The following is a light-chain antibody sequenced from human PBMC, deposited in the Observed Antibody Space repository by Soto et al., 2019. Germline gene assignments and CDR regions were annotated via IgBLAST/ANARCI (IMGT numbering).Light chain of an antibody. Sequence: QSALTQPASVSGSPGQSITISCTGTSSDVGGYNYVSWYQQHPGKAPKLMIYDVSNRPSGVSNRFSGSKSGNTASLTISGLQAEDEADYYCSSNTSSLRVVFGGGTKLTVL. J-gene: IGLJ2*01. V-gene: IGLV2-14*01. CDR3: SSNTSSLRVV. CDR2: DVS. CDR1: SSDVGGYNY.